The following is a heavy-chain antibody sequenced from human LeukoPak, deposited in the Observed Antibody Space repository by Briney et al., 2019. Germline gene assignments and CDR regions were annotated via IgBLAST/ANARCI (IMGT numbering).Heavy chain of an antibody. Sequence: PGGSLRLFCAASGFTFSSYWMHWVRQAPGKGLVWVSRINTDGSTTNYADSVKGRFTISRDNTENTLYLQMNSLRAEDTAVYYCARGSPAAVWGQGALVTVSS. CDR1: GFTFSSYW. D-gene: IGHD6-25*01. CDR2: INTDGSTT. CDR3: ARGSPAAV. V-gene: IGHV3-74*01. J-gene: IGHJ4*02.